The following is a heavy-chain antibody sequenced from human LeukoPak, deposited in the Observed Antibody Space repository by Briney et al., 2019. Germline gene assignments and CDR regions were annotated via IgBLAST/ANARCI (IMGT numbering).Heavy chain of an antibody. CDR3: AKDHAVTTDFDY. V-gene: IGHV3-23*01. CDR2: IIGSGGST. CDR1: GFTFSSYA. D-gene: IGHD4-17*01. Sequence: GGSLRLSCAASGFTFSSYAMSWVHQAPGKGLEWVSAIIGSGGSTYYADSVKGRFTISRDNSKNTLYLQMNRLRAEDTSVYYSAKDHAVTTDFDYWGQGTLVTVSS. J-gene: IGHJ4*02.